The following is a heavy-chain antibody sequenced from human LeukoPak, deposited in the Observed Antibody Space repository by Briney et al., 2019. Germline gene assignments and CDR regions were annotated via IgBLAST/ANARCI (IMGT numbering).Heavy chain of an antibody. D-gene: IGHD6-13*01. J-gene: IGHJ5*02. CDR1: GGSFSCYY. Sequence: SETLSLTCAVYGGSFSCYYWSWIRQPPGKGLEWIVSIYHNGNTYYNPSLKSRVTISVDTSKNEFSLKLSSVTAADTAVYYCARAYHSSWYLNWFDTWGQGTLVTVSS. CDR3: ARAYHSSWYLNWFDT. CDR2: IYHNGNT. V-gene: IGHV4-34*01.